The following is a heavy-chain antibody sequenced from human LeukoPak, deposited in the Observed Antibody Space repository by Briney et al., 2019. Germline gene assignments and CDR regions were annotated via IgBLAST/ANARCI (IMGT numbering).Heavy chain of an antibody. V-gene: IGHV3-72*01. CDR2: SRNKANGYST. CDR1: GFTFSSYW. CDR3: SRDYYDSRSYYQDY. J-gene: IGHJ4*02. D-gene: IGHD3-22*01. Sequence: GGSLRLSCAASGFTFSSYWMSWVRQAPGKGLEWVGGSRNKANGYSTEYAASVKGRFTISRDLSENSLYLQMNSLKTEDTAVYYCSRDYYDSRSYYQDYWGQGTLVTVSS.